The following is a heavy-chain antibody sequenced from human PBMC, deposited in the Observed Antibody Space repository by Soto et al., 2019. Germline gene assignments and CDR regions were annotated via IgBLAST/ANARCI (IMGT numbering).Heavy chain of an antibody. D-gene: IGHD3-16*02. CDR1: GGTFSSYA. V-gene: IGHV1-69*01. CDR2: IIPIFGTA. CDR3: ASLGLGELSPGYLPNYYHYGMDV. Sequence: QVQLVQSGAEVKKPGSSVKVSCKASGGTFSSYAISWVRQAPGQGLEWMGGIIPIFGTANYAQKFQGRVTITADESTSTAYMELSSLRSEDTAVYYCASLGLGELSPGYLPNYYHYGMDVWGQGTTVTVSS. J-gene: IGHJ6*02.